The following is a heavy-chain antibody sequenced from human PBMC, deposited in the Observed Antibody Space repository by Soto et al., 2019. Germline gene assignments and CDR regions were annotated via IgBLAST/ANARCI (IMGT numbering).Heavy chain of an antibody. CDR3: IPSRGISNLAARDLGY. V-gene: IGHV3-73*01. D-gene: IGHD6-6*01. J-gene: IGHJ4*02. Sequence: PGGSLRLSCAASGFTFSGSAMHWVRQASGKGLEWVGRIRSKANSYATAYAASVKGRFTISRDDSKNTAYLQMKSLKTEDTAVYYGIPSRGISNLAARDLGYWGQGTLVTVSS. CDR2: IRSKANSYAT. CDR1: GFTFSGSA.